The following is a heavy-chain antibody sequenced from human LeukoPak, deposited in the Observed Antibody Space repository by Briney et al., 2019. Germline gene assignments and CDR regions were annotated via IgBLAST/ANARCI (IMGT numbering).Heavy chain of an antibody. D-gene: IGHD6-19*01. J-gene: IGHJ4*02. CDR1: GFTFRSYW. CDR2: IHSDGRTT. Sequence: GGSLRLSCAASGFTFRSYWMHGVRQAPGKGLVWVSLIHSDGRTTNYADSVKGRFTISRDNAKNTLFLQMNSLRADDTAVYYCARGRGWNLDYWGQGTLVTVSS. CDR3: ARGRGWNLDY. V-gene: IGHV3-74*01.